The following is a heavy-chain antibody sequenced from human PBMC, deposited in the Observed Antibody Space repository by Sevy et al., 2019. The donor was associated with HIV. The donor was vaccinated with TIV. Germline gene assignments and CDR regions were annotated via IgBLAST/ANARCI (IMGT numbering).Heavy chain of an antibody. J-gene: IGHJ4*02. CDR3: ARESGNGWYIDY. D-gene: IGHD3-3*01. V-gene: IGHV3-33*01. CDR2: IYYDGSHK. Sequence: GGSLRLSCAASGFTFSNYGMHWVRQAPGKGLEWVALIYYDGSHKYYADSVKGRFTISRENSKNTLYLQMNSLRAEDTAVYYCARESGNGWYIDYWGQGTLVTVSS. CDR1: GFTFSNYG.